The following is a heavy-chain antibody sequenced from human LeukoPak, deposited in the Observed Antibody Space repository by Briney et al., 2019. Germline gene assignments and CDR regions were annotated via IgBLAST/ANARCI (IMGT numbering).Heavy chain of an antibody. CDR1: GYSISSGYY. CDR3: ASSMVRGATIDY. CDR2: IYHSGST. J-gene: IGHJ4*02. D-gene: IGHD3-10*01. V-gene: IGHV4-38-2*01. Sequence: SGTLSLTCAVSGYSISSGYYWGWIRQPPGKGLEWIGSIYHSGSTYYNPSLKSRVTISVDTSKNQFSLKLSSVTAADTAVYYCASSMVRGATIDYWGQGTLVTVSS.